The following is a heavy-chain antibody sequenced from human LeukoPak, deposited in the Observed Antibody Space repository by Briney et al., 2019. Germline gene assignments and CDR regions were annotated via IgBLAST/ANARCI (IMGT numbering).Heavy chain of an antibody. CDR3: ARAGDSSGYYDY. CDR2: INHSGST. Sequence: SETLSLTCTVSGGSISSGGYYWSWIRQPPGKGLEWIGEINHSGSTNYNPSLKSRVTISVDTSKNQFSLKLSSVTAADTAVYYCARAGDSSGYYDYWGQGTLVTVSS. CDR1: GGSISSGGYY. V-gene: IGHV4-39*07. D-gene: IGHD3-22*01. J-gene: IGHJ4*02.